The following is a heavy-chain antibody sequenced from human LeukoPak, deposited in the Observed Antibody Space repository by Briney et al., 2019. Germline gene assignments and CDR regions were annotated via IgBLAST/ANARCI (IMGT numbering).Heavy chain of an antibody. D-gene: IGHD6-13*01. V-gene: IGHV3-23*01. Sequence: PGGSLRLSCAASGFTFSSYAMSWVRQAPGKGLEWVSAISGSGGSTYYADSVKGRFTISRDNSKNTLYLQMNSLRAEDTAVYYCAKGGLRQQLVWARIYYFDYWGQGTLVIVSS. CDR3: AKGGLRQQLVWARIYYFDY. CDR2: ISGSGGST. CDR1: GFTFSSYA. J-gene: IGHJ4*02.